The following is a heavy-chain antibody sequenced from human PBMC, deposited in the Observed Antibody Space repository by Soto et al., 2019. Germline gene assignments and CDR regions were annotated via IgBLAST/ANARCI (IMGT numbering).Heavy chain of an antibody. Sequence: WGSLRLSCAASGFTFSSYAMSWVRQAPGKGLEWVSAISGSGGSTYYADSVKGRFTISRDNSKNTLYLQMNSLRAEDTAVYYCAKDLKLRYFDWAFDYWGQGTLVTVSS. CDR2: ISGSGGST. J-gene: IGHJ4*02. V-gene: IGHV3-23*01. D-gene: IGHD3-9*01. CDR1: GFTFSSYA. CDR3: AKDLKLRYFDWAFDY.